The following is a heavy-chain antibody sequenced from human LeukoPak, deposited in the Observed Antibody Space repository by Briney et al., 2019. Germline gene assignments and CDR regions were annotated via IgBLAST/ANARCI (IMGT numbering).Heavy chain of an antibody. CDR3: AGGYAFDV. J-gene: IGHJ3*01. CDR2: TYYRSQWYN. Sequence: PSQTLSLPCAISGDSVSNNNGAWNWIRPSPSRGLEWLGRTYYRSQWYNDYARSVMSRISVDPDTSKNQFSLHLSSVTPDDTAVYYCAGGYAFDVWGQGTMVTVSS. CDR1: GDSVSNNNGA. V-gene: IGHV6-1*01.